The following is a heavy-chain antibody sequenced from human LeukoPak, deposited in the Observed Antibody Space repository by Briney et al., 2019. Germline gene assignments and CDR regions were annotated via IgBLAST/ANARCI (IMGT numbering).Heavy chain of an antibody. CDR1: GFTFSSYS. CDR3: VRDDYDFWSGSSY. CDR2: ISSSSTI. Sequence: ARSLRLSCAASGFTFSSYSMNWGRQPPAKGMEWVSYISSSSTIYSSYTVKVQFSISRDNAKYSLHLPMNIRNVEAPAVYYSVRDDYDFWSGSSYWRQGTLVTV. D-gene: IGHD3-3*01. V-gene: IGHV3-48*01. J-gene: IGHJ1*01.